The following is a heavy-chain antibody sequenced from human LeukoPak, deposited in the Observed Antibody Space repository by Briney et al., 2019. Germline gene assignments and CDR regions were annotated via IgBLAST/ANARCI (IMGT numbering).Heavy chain of an antibody. CDR1: GYTFTGYY. V-gene: IGHV1-2*02. CDR3: ASEADTAMVTGFY. CDR2: INPNSGGT. Sequence: GASVKVSCKASGYTFTGYYMHWLRQATGQGLEWMGWINPNSGGTNYAQKFQGRVTMTRDTSISTAYMDLRRLRSDDTAVYYCASEADTAMVTGFYWGQRTLVTVSS. D-gene: IGHD5-18*01. J-gene: IGHJ4*02.